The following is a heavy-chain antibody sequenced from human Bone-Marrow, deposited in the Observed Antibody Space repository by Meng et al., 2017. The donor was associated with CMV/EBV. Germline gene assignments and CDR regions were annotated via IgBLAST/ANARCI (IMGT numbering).Heavy chain of an antibody. Sequence: SETLSLTCTVSGGSISSYYWSWVRQPPGKGLEWIGYIYYSGSTNYNPSLKSRVTISVDTSQNQFSLKLSSVTAADTAVYYCARMIAAAFDYWGQGTRVTGSS. CDR2: IYYSGST. CDR1: GGSISSYY. V-gene: IGHV4-59*01. J-gene: IGHJ4*02. D-gene: IGHD6-13*01. CDR3: ARMIAAAFDY.